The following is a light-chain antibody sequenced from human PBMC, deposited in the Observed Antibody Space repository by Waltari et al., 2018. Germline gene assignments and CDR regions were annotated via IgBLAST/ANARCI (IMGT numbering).Light chain of an antibody. V-gene: IGKV3-11*01. CDR2: DAS. CDR3: QQRSNWPLT. J-gene: IGKJ4*01. Sequence: ETVLKQSPATLSWSQGERANLPSRASHSSSTSFAWYQKKPGQAPRLLIYDASNRATGIPARFSGSGSGTDFTLTISSLEPEDFAVYYCQQRSNWPLTFGGGTKVDIK. CDR1: HSSSTS.